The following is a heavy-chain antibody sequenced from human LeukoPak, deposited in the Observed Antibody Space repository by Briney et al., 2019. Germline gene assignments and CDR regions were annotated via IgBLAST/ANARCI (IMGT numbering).Heavy chain of an antibody. V-gene: IGHV4-34*01. CDR1: GGSFSGYY. J-gene: IGHJ4*02. Sequence: SETLSLTCAVYGGSFSGYYWSWIRQPPGKGLEWIGEINHSGSTNYNPSLKSRVTMSVDTSKNQFSLKLSSVTAADTAAYYCARRPMVRGVFDYWGQGTLVTVSS. CDR2: INHSGST. D-gene: IGHD3-10*01. CDR3: ARRPMVRGVFDY.